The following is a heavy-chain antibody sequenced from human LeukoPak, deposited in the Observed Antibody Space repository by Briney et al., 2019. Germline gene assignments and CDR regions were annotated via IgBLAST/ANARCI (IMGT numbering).Heavy chain of an antibody. J-gene: IGHJ4*02. CDR1: GYTFTGYH. D-gene: IGHD3-16*02. Sequence: ASVKVSCKASGYTFTGYHMHWVRQAPGQGLEWMGWINPNSGGTNYAQKFQGRVTMTRDTSISTAYMELSRLRSDDTAVYYCATRALRLGELSPLDYWGQGTLVTVSS. V-gene: IGHV1-2*02. CDR3: ATRALRLGELSPLDY. CDR2: INPNSGGT.